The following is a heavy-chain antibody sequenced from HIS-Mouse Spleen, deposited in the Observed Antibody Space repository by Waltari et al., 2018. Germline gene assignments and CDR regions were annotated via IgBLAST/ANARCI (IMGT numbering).Heavy chain of an antibody. Sequence: LQLQESGPGLVKLSETLSLTCTVSGCSISSSSYSWGWIRQPPGKGLEWVSVIYSGGITYYADSVKGRFTISRDNSKNTLYLQMNSLRAEDTAVYYCARHYYYGSGSYYFDYWGQGTLVTVSS. D-gene: IGHD3-10*01. CDR1: GCSISSSSYS. J-gene: IGHJ4*02. CDR2: IYSGGIT. V-gene: IGHV3-66*04. CDR3: ARHYYYGSGSYYFDY.